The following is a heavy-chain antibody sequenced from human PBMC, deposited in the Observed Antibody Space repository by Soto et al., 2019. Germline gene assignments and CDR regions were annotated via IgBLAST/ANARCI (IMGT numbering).Heavy chain of an antibody. J-gene: IGHJ4*02. CDR1: GFTFSSYG. CDR3: ATPSAAGFWSGYYAY. V-gene: IGHV3-30*03. CDR2: ISYDGSNK. Sequence: QVQLVESGGGVVQPGRSLRLSCAASGFTFSSYGMHWVRQAPGKGLEWVAVISYDGSNKYYADSVKGRFTISRDNSKNTLYLQMNSLRAEDTAVYYCATPSAAGFWSGYYAYWGQGTLVTVSS. D-gene: IGHD3-3*01.